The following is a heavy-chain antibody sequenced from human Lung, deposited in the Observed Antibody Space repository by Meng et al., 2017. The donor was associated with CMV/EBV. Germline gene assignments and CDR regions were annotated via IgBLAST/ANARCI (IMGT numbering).Heavy chain of an antibody. CDR1: GGSFSGYY. V-gene: IGHV4-34*01. CDR2: INHSGST. Sequence: QVQLQQWGAGLLKPSEILSLTCAVDGGSFSGYYWSWIRPPPGKGLEWIGEINHSGSTNYNPSLKSRVTISVDTSKNQFSLKLSSVTAADTAVYYCARERGAGSTQRGWFDPWGQGPLGTVVS. D-gene: IGHD3-10*01. CDR3: ARERGAGSTQRGWFDP. J-gene: IGHJ5*02.